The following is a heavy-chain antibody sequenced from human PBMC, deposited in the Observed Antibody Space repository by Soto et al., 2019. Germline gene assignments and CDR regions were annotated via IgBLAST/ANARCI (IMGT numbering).Heavy chain of an antibody. V-gene: IGHV1-2*04. J-gene: IGHJ2*01. CDR2: INPNSGGT. CDR3: ARAPYGDYGDGWYFDL. D-gene: IGHD4-17*01. Sequence: QVQLVQSGAEVKKPGASVKVSCKASGYTFTGYYMHWVRQAPGQGLEWMGWINPNSGGTNYAQKFQGWVTMTRDTSISTAYMELSRLRSDDTAVYYCARAPYGDYGDGWYFDLCGRGTLVTVSS. CDR1: GYTFTGYY.